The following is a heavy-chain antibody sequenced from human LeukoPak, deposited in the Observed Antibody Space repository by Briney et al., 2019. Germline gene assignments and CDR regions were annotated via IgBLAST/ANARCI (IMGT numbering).Heavy chain of an antibody. Sequence: GGSLRLSCAASGFTFSSYAMSWVRQAPGKGLEWVSAISGSGGSTYYADSVRGRFTISRDNSKNTLYLQMNSLRAEDTAVYYCAKALQTIVATTVSHWGQGTMVTVSS. D-gene: IGHD5-12*01. CDR3: AKALQTIVATTVSH. CDR2: ISGSGGST. V-gene: IGHV3-23*01. J-gene: IGHJ3*01. CDR1: GFTFSSYA.